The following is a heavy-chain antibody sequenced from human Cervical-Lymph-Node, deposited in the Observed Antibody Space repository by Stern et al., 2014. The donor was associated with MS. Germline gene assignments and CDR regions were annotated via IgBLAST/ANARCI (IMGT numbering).Heavy chain of an antibody. CDR3: AKDGTAAGKISNNWFDP. CDR1: GFTFSSYA. CDR2: ISGSGGST. D-gene: IGHD6-13*01. Sequence: VQLVESGGGLVQPGGSLRLSCAASGFTFSSYAMSWVRQAPGKGLEWVSAISGSGGSTYYADSVKGRFTISRDNSKNTLYLQMNSLRAEDTAVYYCAKDGTAAGKISNNWFDPWGQGTLVTVSS. V-gene: IGHV3-23*04. J-gene: IGHJ5*02.